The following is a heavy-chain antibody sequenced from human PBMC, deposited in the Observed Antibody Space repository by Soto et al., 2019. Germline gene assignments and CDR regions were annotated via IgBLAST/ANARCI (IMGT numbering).Heavy chain of an antibody. Sequence: QVQLVQSGDEVRKPGSSVKVSCKASGYIFVNYGIAWVRQAPGQGLECMGWISAYSGNTHYASKVQGRLTMTTDTSTSTAYMDVGSLTSDDTAVYYCAMVDNYVTPTPQDVWGQGTTVTVSS. CDR1: GYIFVNYG. CDR3: AMVDNYVTPTPQDV. D-gene: IGHD3-16*01. J-gene: IGHJ6*02. V-gene: IGHV1-18*01. CDR2: ISAYSGNT.